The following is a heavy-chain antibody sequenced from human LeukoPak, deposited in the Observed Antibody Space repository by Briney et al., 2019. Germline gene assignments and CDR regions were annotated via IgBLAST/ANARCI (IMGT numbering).Heavy chain of an antibody. Sequence: SETLSLTCTVSGGSISSSSYYWGWIRQPPGKGLEWIGSIFYSGSTYYNPSLESRVTISVDTSKNPFSLKLSSVTAADTAVYYCARQFYYDSGGSHYWGQGTLVNLSS. D-gene: IGHD3-22*01. CDR3: ARQFYYDSGGSHY. CDR2: IFYSGST. J-gene: IGHJ4*02. V-gene: IGHV4-39*01. CDR1: GGSISSSSYY.